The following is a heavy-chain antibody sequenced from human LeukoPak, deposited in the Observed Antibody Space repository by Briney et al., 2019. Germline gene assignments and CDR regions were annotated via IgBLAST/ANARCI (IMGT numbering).Heavy chain of an antibody. CDR3: TRDRYDILTGYSFDY. D-gene: IGHD3-9*01. CDR1: GFTFGVYA. J-gene: IGHJ4*02. Sequence: GGSLRLSCTASGFTFGVYAMSWVRQAPGKGLEWVGFIRSKAYGGTTEYAASVKGRFTISRDDSKSIAYLQMNSLKTEDTAVYYCTRDRYDILTGYSFDYWGQGTLVTVSS. V-gene: IGHV3-49*04. CDR2: IRSKAYGGTT.